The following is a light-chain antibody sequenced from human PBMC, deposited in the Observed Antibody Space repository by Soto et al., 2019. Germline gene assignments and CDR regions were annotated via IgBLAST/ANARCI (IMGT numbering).Light chain of an antibody. CDR1: QSISSW. V-gene: IGKV1-5*03. Sequence: DIQMTQSPSTLSSSVGDRVTITCRASQSISSWLAWYQQKPGKAPKLLMYKASRLEGGIPSRFSCSGSETEFTLTISSLQPEDFATYYCQQYNSYQYTFGQGTKLEIK. CDR3: QQYNSYQYT. CDR2: KAS. J-gene: IGKJ2*01.